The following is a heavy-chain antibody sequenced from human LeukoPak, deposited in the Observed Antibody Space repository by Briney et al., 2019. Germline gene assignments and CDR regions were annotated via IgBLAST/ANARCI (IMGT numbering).Heavy chain of an antibody. Sequence: GESLKISCRGSGYNFPTYWIGWVRQMPGKGLEWMGIIYPGDSDTSYSPSFQGQVTTSADKSISTAYLQWSSLKASDTAMYYCARHDYGGNSRVAYWGQGTLVTVSS. V-gene: IGHV5-51*01. CDR3: ARHDYGGNSRVAY. CDR1: GYNFPTYW. CDR2: IYPGDSDT. J-gene: IGHJ4*02. D-gene: IGHD4-23*01.